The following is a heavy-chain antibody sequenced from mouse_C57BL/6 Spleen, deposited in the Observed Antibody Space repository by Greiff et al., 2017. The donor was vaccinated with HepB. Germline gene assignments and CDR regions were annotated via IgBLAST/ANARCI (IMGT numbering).Heavy chain of an antibody. V-gene: IGHV1-7*01. Sequence: QVQLKESGAELAKPGASVKLSCKASGYTFTSYWMHWVKQRPGQGLEWIGYINPSSGYTKYNQKFKDKATLTADKSSSTAYMQLSSLTYEDSAVYYCARWDYYGSSYGDYAMDYWGQGTSVTVSS. D-gene: IGHD1-1*01. CDR2: INPSSGYT. CDR3: ARWDYYGSSYGDYAMDY. J-gene: IGHJ4*01. CDR1: GYTFTSYW.